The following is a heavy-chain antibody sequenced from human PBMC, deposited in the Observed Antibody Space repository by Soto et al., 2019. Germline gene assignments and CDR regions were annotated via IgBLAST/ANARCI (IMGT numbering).Heavy chain of an antibody. V-gene: IGHV1-2*02. CDR2: INPNSGGT. J-gene: IGHJ6*02. CDR3: ARALIRLLDWIPENYYYGMDV. Sequence: QVQLVQSGAEVKKPGASVKVSCKASGHSFTAYYMHWVRQAPGQGLEWMGWINPNSGGTKYAQKFQGRVTMTRDTSSRTVYMELSGLRYDDTAVYFCARALIRLLDWIPENYYYGMDVWGQGTTVTVAS. D-gene: IGHD3-3*01. CDR1: GHSFTAYY.